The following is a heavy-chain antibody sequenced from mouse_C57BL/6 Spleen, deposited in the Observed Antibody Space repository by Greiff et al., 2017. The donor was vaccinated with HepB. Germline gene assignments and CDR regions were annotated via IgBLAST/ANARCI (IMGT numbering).Heavy chain of an antibody. Sequence: QVQLQQPGAELVMPGASVKLSCKASGYTFTSYWMHWVKQRPGQGLEWIGEIDPSDSYTNYNQKFKGKSTLTVDKSSSTAYMQLSSLTSEDSAVYYCARMAQGDYYGSRGYFDVWGTGTTVTVSS. D-gene: IGHD1-1*01. CDR2: IDPSDSYT. J-gene: IGHJ1*03. CDR1: GYTFTSYW. V-gene: IGHV1-69*01. CDR3: ARMAQGDYYGSRGYFDV.